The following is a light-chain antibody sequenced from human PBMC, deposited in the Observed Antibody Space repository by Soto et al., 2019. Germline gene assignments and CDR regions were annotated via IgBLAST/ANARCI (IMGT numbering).Light chain of an antibody. CDR2: GAS. J-gene: IGKJ1*01. CDR1: QRVSSY. Sequence: IVLTQSPATLSVSPGERATLFCRASQRVSSYLAWYQQKPGQAPRLLIYGASNRATGIPDRFSGSGSGTDFTLTISRLEPEDFAVYYCQQYGSSGTFGQGTKVDI. CDR3: QQYGSSGT. V-gene: IGKV3-20*01.